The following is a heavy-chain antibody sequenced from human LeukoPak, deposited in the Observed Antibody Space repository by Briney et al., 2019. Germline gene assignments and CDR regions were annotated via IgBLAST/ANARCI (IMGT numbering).Heavy chain of an antibody. V-gene: IGHV4-59*08. CDR2: IYYSGST. J-gene: IGHJ5*02. D-gene: IGHD6-13*01. CDR1: GGSISNKY. Sequence: SETLSLTCTVSGGSISNKYWSWIRQPPGKGLEWIGYIYYSGSTNYNPSLKSRVTISVDTSKNQFSLKLSSVTAADTAVYYCARGNGIAAENWFDPWGQGTLVTVSS. CDR3: ARGNGIAAENWFDP.